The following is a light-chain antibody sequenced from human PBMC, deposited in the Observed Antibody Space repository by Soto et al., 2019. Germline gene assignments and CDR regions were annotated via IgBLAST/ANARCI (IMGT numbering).Light chain of an antibody. V-gene: IGLV2-23*01. J-gene: IGLJ3*02. Sequence: QSALTQPASVSGSPGQSITISCTGTSSDIGSYNLVSWYQQHPGIAPKFMIYAGSKRPSGVSNRFSGSKSGNTASLTISGLQAEDEADYYCCSYAGDSHWMFGGGTQLTVL. CDR1: SSDIGSYNL. CDR2: AGS. CDR3: CSYAGDSHWM.